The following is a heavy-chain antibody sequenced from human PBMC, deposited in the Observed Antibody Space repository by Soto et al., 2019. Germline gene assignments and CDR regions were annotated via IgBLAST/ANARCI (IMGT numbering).Heavy chain of an antibody. J-gene: IGHJ4*02. CDR1: GFTFSSLA. Sequence: GGSLRLSCAASGFTFSSLAMGWVRQAPGKGLEWVSDIIDSGGSTYYADSVKGRFTISRDNSKNTLYLQMNSLRTEDTVVYYCARRGPGTYFDYWGQGTLVTVSS. D-gene: IGHD6-13*01. V-gene: IGHV3-23*01. CDR3: ARRGPGTYFDY. CDR2: IIDSGGST.